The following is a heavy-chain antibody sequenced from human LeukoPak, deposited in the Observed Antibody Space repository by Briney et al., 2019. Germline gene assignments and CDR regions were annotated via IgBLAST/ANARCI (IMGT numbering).Heavy chain of an antibody. D-gene: IGHD2-8*01. J-gene: IGHJ4*02. CDR2: ISGSGGST. V-gene: IGHV3-23*01. Sequence: GGSLRLSCAASGFTFSSYAMSWVRQAPGKGLEWVSAISGSGGSTYYADSVKGRFTISRDNSKNTLYLQMNSLRAEDTAVYYCAKRLKSAPHCTNGVCYTGGNGGFDYWGQGTLVTVSS. CDR1: GFTFSSYA. CDR3: AKRLKSAPHCTNGVCYTGGNGGFDY.